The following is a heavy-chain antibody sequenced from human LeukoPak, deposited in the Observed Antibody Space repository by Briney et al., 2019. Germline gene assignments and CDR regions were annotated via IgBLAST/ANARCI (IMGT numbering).Heavy chain of an antibody. Sequence: ASVKVSCKASGYTFTGYYMHWVRQAPGQGLEWMGWINPNSGGTNYVQKFQGRVIMTRDTSISTAYMELSRLRSDDTAVYYCARDTPYSSSWSSFDYWGQGTLVTVSS. CDR1: GYTFTGYY. D-gene: IGHD6-13*01. J-gene: IGHJ4*02. CDR3: ARDTPYSSSWSSFDY. CDR2: INPNSGGT. V-gene: IGHV1-2*02.